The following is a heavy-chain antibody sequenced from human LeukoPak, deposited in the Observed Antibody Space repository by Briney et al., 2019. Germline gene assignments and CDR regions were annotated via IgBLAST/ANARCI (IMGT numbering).Heavy chain of an antibody. D-gene: IGHD3-22*01. V-gene: IGHV4-39*01. CDR2: IYYSESI. CDR1: GGSINSRNHY. Sequence: PAETLSLTCTVSGGSINSRNHYWGWIRQPPGKGLEWIVNIYYSESIYYNPSLKSRLTISIDTSRNQFSLKLSSVTATDTAVYYCARLLGYYYDSSGQFFDYWGQGTLVTVSS. CDR3: ARLLGYYYDSSGQFFDY. J-gene: IGHJ4*02.